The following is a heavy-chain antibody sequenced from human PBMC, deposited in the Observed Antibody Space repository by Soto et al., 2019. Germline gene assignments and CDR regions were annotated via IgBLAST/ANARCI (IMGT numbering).Heavy chain of an antibody. CDR3: AADYLRHNSLNGYYYSYGMDV. D-gene: IGHD4-17*01. CDR2: IGSNGADK. CDR1: GITFSTYA. V-gene: IGHV3-23*01. J-gene: IGHJ6*02. Sequence: GSLRLSCAASGITFSTYAMSWVRRAPGKGLEWVSTIGSNGADKQYADFVKGRFTVSRDSSKSTLSLQMNSLRAEDTAVYYCAADYLRHNSLNGYYYSYGMDVWGQGTTVTVSS.